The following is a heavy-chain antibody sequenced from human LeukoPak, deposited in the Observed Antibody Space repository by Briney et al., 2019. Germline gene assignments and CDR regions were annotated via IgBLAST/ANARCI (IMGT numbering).Heavy chain of an antibody. CDR2: IYHSGST. J-gene: IGHJ4*02. D-gene: IGHD6-6*01. CDR3: ARGLLYSSSSAFDY. Sequence: SETLSLTCTVSGGSISSGGYYWSWIRQPPGKGLEWTGYIYHSGSTYYNPSLKSRVTISVDRSKTQFSLKLSSVTAADTAVYYCARGLLYSSSSAFDYWGQGTLVTVSS. V-gene: IGHV4-30-2*01. CDR1: GGSISSGGYY.